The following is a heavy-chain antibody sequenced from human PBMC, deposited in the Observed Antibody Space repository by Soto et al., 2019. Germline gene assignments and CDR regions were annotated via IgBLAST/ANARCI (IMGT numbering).Heavy chain of an antibody. J-gene: IGHJ6*02. CDR2: IKQDGSEK. CDR1: GFTFSSYW. Sequence: GGSLRLSCAASGFTFSSYWMSWVRQAPGKGLEWVANIKQDGSEKYYVDSVKGRFTISRDNAKNSLYLQMNSLRAEDTAVYYCARDRSGSWHYYGMDVWGQGTMVTVSS. CDR3: ARDRSGSWHYYGMDV. D-gene: IGHD6-13*01. V-gene: IGHV3-7*01.